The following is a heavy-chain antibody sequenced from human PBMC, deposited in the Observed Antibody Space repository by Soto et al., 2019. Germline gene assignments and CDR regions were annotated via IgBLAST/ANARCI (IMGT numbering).Heavy chain of an antibody. CDR1: GFTFSDYY. V-gene: IGHV3-11*01. CDR3: ARDPHGVAALQNWFDL. D-gene: IGHD2-15*01. Sequence: GGSLRLSCAASGFTFSDYYMSWIRQAPGKGLEWVSYISSSGSTIYYADSVKGRFTISRDNAKNSLYLQMNSLRAEDTAVYYCARDPHGVAALQNWFDLWGQGTLVTVSS. J-gene: IGHJ5*02. CDR2: ISSSGSTI.